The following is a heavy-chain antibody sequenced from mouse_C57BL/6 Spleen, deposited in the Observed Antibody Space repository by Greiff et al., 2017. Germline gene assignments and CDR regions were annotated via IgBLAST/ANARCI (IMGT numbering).Heavy chain of an antibody. V-gene: IGHV1-63*01. CDR3: ARSHYYGSTPYYFDY. Sequence: QVQLKQSGAELVRPGTSVKMSCKASGYTFTNYWIGWAKQRPGHGLEWIGDIYPGGDYTNYNEKFKGKATLTADNSSSTAYMQFSSLTSEDSAIYYCARSHYYGSTPYYFDYWGQGTTLTVSS. CDR2: IYPGGDYT. D-gene: IGHD1-1*01. J-gene: IGHJ2*01. CDR1: GYTFTNYW.